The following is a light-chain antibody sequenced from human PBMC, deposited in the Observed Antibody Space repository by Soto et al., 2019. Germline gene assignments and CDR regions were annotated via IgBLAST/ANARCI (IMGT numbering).Light chain of an antibody. CDR2: GAS. CDR3: QQRSNWPPIT. J-gene: IGKJ5*01. Sequence: DIVLTQSPATLSLSPGETATLSCRASQSVSSYLAWYQQKPGQAPRLLIYGASNRATGIPARFSGSGSGTDFTLTISSLEPEDFAVYYCQQRSNWPPITFGQGTRLEIK. V-gene: IGKV3-11*01. CDR1: QSVSSY.